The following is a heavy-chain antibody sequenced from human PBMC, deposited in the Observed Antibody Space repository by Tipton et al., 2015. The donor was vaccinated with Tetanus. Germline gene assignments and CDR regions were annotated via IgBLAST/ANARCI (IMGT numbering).Heavy chain of an antibody. CDR1: GYTFTDNW. D-gene: IGHD2-21*01. V-gene: IGHV5-51*01. J-gene: IGHJ3*02. CDR2: IYPGDSHI. Sequence: QLVQSGAEVKKPGESLNISCQASGYTFTDNWIGWVRQRPGKGLEWMGVIYPGDSHIQFRPSFQGRVPFPNHKSINTAYLQWNSLRASDTAMYFCAKGDSFHIWDQGTMVIVSS. CDR3: AKGDSFHI.